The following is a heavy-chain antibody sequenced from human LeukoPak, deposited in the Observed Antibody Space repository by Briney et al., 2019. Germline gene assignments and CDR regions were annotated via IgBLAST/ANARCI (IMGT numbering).Heavy chain of an antibody. D-gene: IGHD6-13*01. Sequence: PGGSLRLSCAASGFSFSNYNMNWVRQAPGKGLEWVSVISSSSTYIYYADSLKGRFTISRDNAKNSLYLQMNSLRAEDTAVYYRARVSTAVSLAIDYWGQGTLVTVST. CDR1: GFSFSNYN. J-gene: IGHJ4*02. CDR2: ISSSSTYI. V-gene: IGHV3-21*06. CDR3: ARVSTAVSLAIDY.